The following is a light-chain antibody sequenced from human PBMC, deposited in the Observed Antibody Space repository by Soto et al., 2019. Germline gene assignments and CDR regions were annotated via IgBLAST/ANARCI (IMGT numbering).Light chain of an antibody. CDR1: SSNIGSNY. Sequence: QSALTQPPSASGTPGQRVTISCSGSSSNIGSNYVYWYQQLPGTAPKLLIHRNNQRPSGVPDRFSGSKSGTSASLAISGPRSEDEADYYCAAWDDSLSVRYVFGTGTKVTVL. CDR2: RNN. J-gene: IGLJ1*01. V-gene: IGLV1-47*01. CDR3: AAWDDSLSVRYV.